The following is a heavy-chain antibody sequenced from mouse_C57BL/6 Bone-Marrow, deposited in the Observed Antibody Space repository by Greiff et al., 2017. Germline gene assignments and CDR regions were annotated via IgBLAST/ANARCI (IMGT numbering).Heavy chain of an antibody. V-gene: IGHV1-61*01. CDR1: GYTFTSYW. J-gene: IGHJ2*01. CDR2: IYPSDSET. CDR3: ARGGLLYFDY. Sequence: VHLQQPGAELVRPGSSVKLSCKASGYTFTSYWLDWVKQRPGQGLEWIGNIYPSDSETHYNQKFKDKATLTVDKSSSTAYLQLSSLTSEDSAVYYCARGGLLYFDYWGQGTTLTVSS. D-gene: IGHD2-3*01.